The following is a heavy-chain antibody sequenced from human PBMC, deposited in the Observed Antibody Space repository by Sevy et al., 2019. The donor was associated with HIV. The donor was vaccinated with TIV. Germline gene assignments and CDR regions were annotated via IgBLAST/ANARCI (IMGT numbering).Heavy chain of an antibody. CDR2: INPNSGGT. D-gene: IGHD2-15*01. Sequence: ASVKVSCKASGYTFTGYYMHWVRQAPGQGLEWMGWINPNSGGTNYAQKFQGWVTMTRDTSISTAYMELSRLRSDDTAVYYCARGDCSGGGCYGATDYFDYWGQGTLVTVSS. V-gene: IGHV1-2*04. J-gene: IGHJ4*02. CDR1: GYTFTGYY. CDR3: ARGDCSGGGCYGATDYFDY.